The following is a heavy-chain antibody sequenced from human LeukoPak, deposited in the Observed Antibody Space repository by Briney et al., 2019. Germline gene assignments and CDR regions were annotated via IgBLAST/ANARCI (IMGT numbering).Heavy chain of an antibody. Sequence: PGGSLRLSCAASGFTFSSYAMSWVRQAPGKGLEWVSAISGSGGSTYYADSVKGRFTISRDNSKNTLYLQMNSLRAEDTAVYYCANWGIQLWFSNFDYWGQGTLVTVSS. CDR1: GFTFSSYA. D-gene: IGHD5-18*01. V-gene: IGHV3-23*01. J-gene: IGHJ4*02. CDR2: ISGSGGST. CDR3: ANWGIQLWFSNFDY.